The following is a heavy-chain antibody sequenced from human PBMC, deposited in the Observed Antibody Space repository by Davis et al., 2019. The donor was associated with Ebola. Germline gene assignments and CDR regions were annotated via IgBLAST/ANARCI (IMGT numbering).Heavy chain of an antibody. Sequence: SETLSLTCAVYGGSFSGYYWSWIRQPPGKGLEWIGEINHSGSTNYNPSLKSRVTISVDTSKNQFSLKLSSVTAADTAVYYCARHVWEPTVTYYFDYWGQGTLVTVSS. V-gene: IGHV4-34*01. D-gene: IGHD4-11*01. J-gene: IGHJ4*02. CDR3: ARHVWEPTVTYYFDY. CDR2: INHSGST. CDR1: GGSFSGYY.